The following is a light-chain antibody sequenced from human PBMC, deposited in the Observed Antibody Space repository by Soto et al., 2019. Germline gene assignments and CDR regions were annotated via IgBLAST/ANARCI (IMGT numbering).Light chain of an antibody. V-gene: IGKV3-20*01. CDR1: QSIGGNF. Sequence: EIVLTHSPGTLSLSPGEGATLSCRASQSIGGNFLAWYQQRRGQAPRLLIHGASNRATGIPDRFSGSGSGTDFTLTITRLEPEDFAVYYCQQYGGSPRTFGQGTKVDIK. CDR2: GAS. CDR3: QQYGGSPRT. J-gene: IGKJ1*01.